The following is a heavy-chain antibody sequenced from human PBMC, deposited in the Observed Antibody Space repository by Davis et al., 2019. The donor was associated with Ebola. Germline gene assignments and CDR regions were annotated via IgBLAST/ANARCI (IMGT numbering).Heavy chain of an antibody. CDR3: ARDLALGYCSGGSCDGYYYYYGMDV. D-gene: IGHD2-15*01. CDR2: ISPTAVNT. CDR1: GGTFSDNY. V-gene: IGHV3-11*04. J-gene: IGHJ6*02. Sequence: GESLKISCAASGGTFSDNYMAWIRQSPGKGLEWVSTISPTAVNTYYADSVKGRFTISRDNAKNSLYLQMNSLRAEDTAVYYCARDLALGYCSGGSCDGYYYYYGMDVWGQGTTVTVSS.